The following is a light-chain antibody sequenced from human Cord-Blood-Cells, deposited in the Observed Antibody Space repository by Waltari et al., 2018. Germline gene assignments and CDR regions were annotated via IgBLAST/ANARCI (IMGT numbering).Light chain of an antibody. CDR3: CSYAGSYTYVV. Sequence: QSALTQPRPVSGSPGQSVTISCTGTSSDVGGYNYVSWYQQHPGKAPKHMIYDVSKRPSGVPDRFSGSKSGNTASLTISGLQAEDEADYYCCSYAGSYTYVVFGGGTKLTVL. J-gene: IGLJ2*01. V-gene: IGLV2-11*01. CDR2: DVS. CDR1: SSDVGGYNY.